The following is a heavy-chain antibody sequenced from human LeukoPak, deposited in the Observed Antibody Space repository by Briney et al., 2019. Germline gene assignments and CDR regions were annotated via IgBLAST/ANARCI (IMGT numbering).Heavy chain of an antibody. Sequence: SETLSLTCTVSGGSISSSSYYWGWIRQPPGKGLEWIGSIYYSGSTYYNPSLKSRVTISVDTSKNQFSLKVSSVTAADTAVYYSARLDYGDYYFDYWDQGTLVTVSS. V-gene: IGHV4-39*01. J-gene: IGHJ4*02. D-gene: IGHD4-17*01. CDR1: GGSISSSSYY. CDR3: ARLDYGDYYFDY. CDR2: IYYSGST.